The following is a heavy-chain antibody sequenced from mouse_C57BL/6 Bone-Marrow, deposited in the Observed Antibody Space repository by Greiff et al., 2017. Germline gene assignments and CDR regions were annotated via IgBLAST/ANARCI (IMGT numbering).Heavy chain of an antibody. J-gene: IGHJ4*01. CDR1: GFTFSDYY. CDR2: ISNGGGST. D-gene: IGHD1-1*01. Sequence: EVQLVESGGGLVQPGGSLKLSCAASGFTFSDYYMYWVRQTPEKGLEWVAYISNGGGSTYYPDTVKGRFTISRDNAKNTLYLQMNRLTSEDTAMYYCARRGTTVVAVDYWGQGTSVTVSS. CDR3: ARRGTTVVAVDY. V-gene: IGHV5-12*01.